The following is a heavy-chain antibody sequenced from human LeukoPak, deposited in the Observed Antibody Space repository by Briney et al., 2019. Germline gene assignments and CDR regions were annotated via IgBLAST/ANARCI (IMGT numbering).Heavy chain of an antibody. Sequence: PGGSLRLSCAAFEFTFSMYSMNWVRQAPGKGLEFISYISSSSSTRSYADSVKGRFTISRDNAKNSVYLQMNSLRVEDTAVYYCARQGVFSGSSNAFDIWGQGTMVTVSS. CDR1: EFTFSMYS. D-gene: IGHD1-26*01. CDR2: ISSSSSTR. V-gene: IGHV3-48*04. J-gene: IGHJ3*02. CDR3: ARQGVFSGSSNAFDI.